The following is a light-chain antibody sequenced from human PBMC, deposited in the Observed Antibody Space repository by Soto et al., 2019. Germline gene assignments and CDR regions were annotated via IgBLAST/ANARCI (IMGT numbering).Light chain of an antibody. CDR2: DNY. V-gene: IGLV1-51*01. CDR1: SSNIGDNF. Sequence: QSVLTQPPSVSAAPGQKVTISCSGSSSNIGDNFVSWYQHLPGTAPKLLIYDNYKRPSGIPDRFSGSKAGTSATLDITGLHTGDEADYYCGTWDSSLNGYVVFGGGTNLTVL. J-gene: IGLJ2*01. CDR3: GTWDSSLNGYVV.